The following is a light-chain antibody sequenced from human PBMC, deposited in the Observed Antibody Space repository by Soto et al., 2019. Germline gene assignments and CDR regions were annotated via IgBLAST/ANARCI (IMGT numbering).Light chain of an antibody. CDR3: QHFKNWPRT. Sequence: EIVMTQSPATLSVSPGERATLSCRASQSVGSNLAWYQQKPGQTPRLLIYGASTRAAGVPARFSGSGSGTDFTLTISSLQSEDFALYYCQHFKNWPRTFGQGTKVEIK. V-gene: IGKV3-15*01. CDR1: QSVGSN. CDR2: GAS. J-gene: IGKJ1*01.